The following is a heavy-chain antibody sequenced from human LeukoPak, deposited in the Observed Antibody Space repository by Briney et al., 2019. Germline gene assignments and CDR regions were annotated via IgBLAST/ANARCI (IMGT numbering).Heavy chain of an antibody. CDR3: ARGRGYYDTSGAFDY. V-gene: IGHV3-7*04. J-gene: IGHJ4*02. CDR2: IKQTGSEK. Sequence: GGSLRLSCAASGFTFSSYWMSWVRQVPGKGLEWVANIKQTGSEKFYVDSVKGRFTISRDNAKNSLYLQMNSLRAEDTAVYYCARGRGYYDTSGAFDYWGQGTLVTVSS. CDR1: GFTFSSYW. D-gene: IGHD3-22*01.